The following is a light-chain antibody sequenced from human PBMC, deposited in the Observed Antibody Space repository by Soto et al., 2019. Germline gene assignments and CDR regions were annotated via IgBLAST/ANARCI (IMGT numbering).Light chain of an antibody. V-gene: IGKV3-20*01. CDR2: GAS. Sequence: EIVLTQSPGTLSLSPGERATLSCRASQSVSSSYLAWYQQKPGQAPRLLIYGASSRATGIPDRISSSGSGTYFTLTISTLEPEDVAVYYCQQYGSAPWTFGQGTKVEIK. J-gene: IGKJ1*01. CDR3: QQYGSAPWT. CDR1: QSVSSSY.